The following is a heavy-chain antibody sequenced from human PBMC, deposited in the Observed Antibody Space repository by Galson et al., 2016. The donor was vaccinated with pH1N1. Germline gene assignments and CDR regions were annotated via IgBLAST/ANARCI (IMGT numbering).Heavy chain of an antibody. V-gene: IGHV3-30*02. Sequence: SLRLSCAASGFTSNTYELHWVRQAPGKGLEWLAFIRYDETDERYADSVKGRFTVSRDNSKDVLYMEMNSLRPEDTAVYYCAKDVSGELIPSRIDLWGQGTLVTVSS. J-gene: IGHJ5*02. CDR3: AKDVSGELIPSRIDL. D-gene: IGHD3-10*02. CDR1: GFTSNTYE. CDR2: IRYDETDE.